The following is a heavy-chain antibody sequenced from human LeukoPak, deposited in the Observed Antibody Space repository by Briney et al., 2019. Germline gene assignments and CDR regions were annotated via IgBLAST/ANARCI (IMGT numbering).Heavy chain of an antibody. CDR3: ARDCSSTSCYWWGFDY. J-gene: IGHJ4*02. CDR1: GGSISSYY. V-gene: IGHV4-4*07. Sequence: SETLSLTCTASGGSISSYYWSWIRQPAGKGLEWIGRIYTSGSTNYNPSLKSRVTMSVDTSKNQSSLKLSSVTAADTAVYYCARDCSSTSCYWWGFDYWGQGTLVTVSS. CDR2: IYTSGST. D-gene: IGHD2-2*01.